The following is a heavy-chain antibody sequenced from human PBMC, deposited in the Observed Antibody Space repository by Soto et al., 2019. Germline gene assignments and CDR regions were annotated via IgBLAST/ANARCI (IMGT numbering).Heavy chain of an antibody. CDR2: ISRNSGTI. D-gene: IGHD3-22*01. J-gene: IGHJ4*02. V-gene: IGHV3-9*01. CDR1: GFIFEDYA. Sequence: GGSLRLSCVASGFIFEDYAMNWVRQGPGKGLEWVSGISRNSGTIGYADAVKGRFTISRDNAKNSLHLQMNSLRAEDTALYYCAKDVGSYYYDTSAYHYDYWGRGTQVTVAS. CDR3: AKDVGSYYYDTSAYHYDY.